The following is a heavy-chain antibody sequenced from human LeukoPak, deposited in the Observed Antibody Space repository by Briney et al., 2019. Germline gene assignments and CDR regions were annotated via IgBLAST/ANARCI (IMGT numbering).Heavy chain of an antibody. Sequence: GGSLRLSCAASGFTFSNAWMSWVRQAPGKGLEWVGRIKSKTDGGTTDYAAPVKGRFTISRDDSKNTLYLQMNSLKTEDTAVYYCTTVAVFAFLGYYAGWGQGTTVTVSS. D-gene: IGHD3-22*01. CDR3: TTVAVFAFLGYYAG. J-gene: IGHJ6*02. CDR2: IKSKTDGGTT. V-gene: IGHV3-15*01. CDR1: GFTFSNAW.